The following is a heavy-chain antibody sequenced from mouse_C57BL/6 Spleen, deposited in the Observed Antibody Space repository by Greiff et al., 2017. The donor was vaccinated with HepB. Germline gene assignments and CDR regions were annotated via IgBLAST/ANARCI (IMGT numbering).Heavy chain of an antibody. V-gene: IGHV1-18*01. CDR2: INPNNGGT. CDR1: GYTFTDYN. Sequence: VQLQQSGPELVKPGASVKIPCKASGYTFTDYNMDWVKQSHGKSLEWIGDINPNNGGTIYNQKFKGKATLTVDKSSSTAYMELRSLTSEDTAVYYCARAPDGYYAFDYWGQGTTLTVSS. CDR3: ARAPDGYYAFDY. J-gene: IGHJ2*01. D-gene: IGHD2-3*01.